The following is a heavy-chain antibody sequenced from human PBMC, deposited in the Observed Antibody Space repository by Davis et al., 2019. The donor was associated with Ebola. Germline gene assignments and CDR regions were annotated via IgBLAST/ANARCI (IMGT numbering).Heavy chain of an antibody. CDR1: GFTFNNYW. V-gene: IGHV3-7*03. D-gene: IGHD5-24*01. CDR2: IKEDGSEK. Sequence: GESLKISCEASGFTFNNYWMRWVRQAPEKGLEWVASIKEDGSEKHYVDSVKGRITISRDNAKKSLYLQMNSLRADDTALYYCAKRSLDGYIDYWGQGTLVTVSS. J-gene: IGHJ4*02. CDR3: AKRSLDGYIDY.